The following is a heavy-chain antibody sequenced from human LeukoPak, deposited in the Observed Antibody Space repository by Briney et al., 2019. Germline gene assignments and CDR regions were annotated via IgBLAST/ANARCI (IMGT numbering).Heavy chain of an antibody. D-gene: IGHD3-16*01. Sequence: GGSLRLSCAASGFTFSRYAFSWVRRAPGKGLEWVSGISGSGGNTYYADSVKGRFTISRDNSKTTVYLLMNSLTAEDTAFYFCARGGDYGVKIDFWGQGTLVTVSS. V-gene: IGHV3-23*01. CDR3: ARGGDYGVKIDF. CDR2: ISGSGGNT. CDR1: GFTFSRYA. J-gene: IGHJ4*02.